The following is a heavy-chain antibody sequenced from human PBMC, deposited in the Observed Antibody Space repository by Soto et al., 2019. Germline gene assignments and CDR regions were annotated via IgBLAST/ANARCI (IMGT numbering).Heavy chain of an antibody. J-gene: IGHJ6*03. V-gene: IGHV4-28*01. CDR3: ARTTVTTFGNYYYYYMDV. Sequence: PSETLSLTCAVSGYSISSSNWWGWIRQPPGKGLEWIGYIYYSGSTYYNPSLKSRVTMSVDTSKNQFSLKLSSVTAVDTAVYYCARTTVTTFGNYYYYYMDVWGKGTTVTVS. D-gene: IGHD4-17*01. CDR1: GYSISSSNW. CDR2: IYYSGST.